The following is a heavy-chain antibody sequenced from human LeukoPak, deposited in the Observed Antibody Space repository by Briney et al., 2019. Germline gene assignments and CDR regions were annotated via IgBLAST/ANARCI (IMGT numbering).Heavy chain of an antibody. V-gene: IGHV4-39*07. CDR2: IYYSGST. J-gene: IGHJ4*02. CDR3: ARADVLLWFGEFHFDY. D-gene: IGHD3-10*01. CDR1: GGSISSSSYY. Sequence: SETLSLTCTVSGGSISSSSYYWGWIRQPPGEGLEWIGSIYYSGSTYYNPSLKSRVTISVDTSKNQFSLKLSSVTAADTAVYYCARADVLLWFGEFHFDYWGQGTLVTVSS.